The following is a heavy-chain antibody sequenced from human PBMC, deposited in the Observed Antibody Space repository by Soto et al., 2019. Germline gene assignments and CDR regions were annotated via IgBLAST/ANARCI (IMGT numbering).Heavy chain of an antibody. CDR1: GFTFRGYA. Sequence: EVQLLESGGGLVQPGGSLRLSCAASGFTFRGYAMSWVCQAPGKGPEWVSSISAAGGSTYYADSVKGRFTISRDNSRATVFLQMNSLRAEDTALYYCAKDPNGDYVGAFDIWGQGTVVTVSS. CDR2: ISAAGGST. J-gene: IGHJ3*02. V-gene: IGHV3-23*01. D-gene: IGHD4-17*01. CDR3: AKDPNGDYVGAFDI.